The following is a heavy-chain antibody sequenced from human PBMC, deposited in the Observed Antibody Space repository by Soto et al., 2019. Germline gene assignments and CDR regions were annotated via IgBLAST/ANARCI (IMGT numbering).Heavy chain of an antibody. CDR1: GFTFSTYA. V-gene: IGHV3-30-3*01. Sequence: QVQLVESGGGMVQPGRSLRLSCAASGFTFSTYAIHWVRQAPGKGLDWVAVISNDGNTIFYADSVKGRFTISRDNSRDTVYLQMNTLRSDDTDVYYCARAAVTLLDYWGQGSLVTVSS. CDR2: ISNDGNTI. D-gene: IGHD4-17*01. CDR3: ARAAVTLLDY. J-gene: IGHJ4*02.